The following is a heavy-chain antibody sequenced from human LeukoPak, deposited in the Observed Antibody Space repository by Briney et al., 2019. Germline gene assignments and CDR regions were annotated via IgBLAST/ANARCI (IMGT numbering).Heavy chain of an antibody. CDR1: GYSFTSYW. D-gene: IGHD3-3*01. CDR2: IYPGDSDT. Sequence: GESLKISCKGSGYSFTSYWIGWVRQMPGKGLEWMGIIYPGDSDTRYSPSFQGQVTISADKSISTAYLQWSSLKASDTAMYYCARLVFTIFGVVSDPNWFDPWGQGTLVTVSS. V-gene: IGHV5-51*01. J-gene: IGHJ5*02. CDR3: ARLVFTIFGVVSDPNWFDP.